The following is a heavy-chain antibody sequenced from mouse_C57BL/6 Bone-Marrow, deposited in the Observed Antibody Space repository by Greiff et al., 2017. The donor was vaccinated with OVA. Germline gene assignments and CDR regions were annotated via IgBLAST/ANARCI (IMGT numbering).Heavy chain of an antibody. Sequence: EVQRVESGGGLVQPGESLKLSCESNEYAFPSHDMSWVRKTPEKRLELVAAINSDGGSTYYPDTMERRFIISRDNTKKTLYLQMSRLRSEDTALYYCARSYYGYDGWYFDVWGTGTTVTVSS. CDR3: ARSYYGYDGWYFDV. J-gene: IGHJ1*03. CDR1: EYAFPSHD. CDR2: INSDGGST. D-gene: IGHD2-9*01. V-gene: IGHV5-2*01.